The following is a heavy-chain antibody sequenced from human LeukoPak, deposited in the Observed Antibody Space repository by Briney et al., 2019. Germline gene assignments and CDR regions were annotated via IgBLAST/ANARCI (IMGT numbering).Heavy chain of an antibody. D-gene: IGHD5-12*01. CDR3: ARRSERGYSGYGFDY. CDR1: GGTFSSYA. CDR2: IIPIFGTA. V-gene: IGHV1-69*01. J-gene: IGHJ4*02. Sequence: SVKVSCKASGGTFSSYAISWVRQAHGQGLEWMGGIIPIFGTANYAQKFQGRVTITADESTSTAYMELSSLRSEDTAVYYCARRSERGYSGYGFDYWGQGTLVTVSS.